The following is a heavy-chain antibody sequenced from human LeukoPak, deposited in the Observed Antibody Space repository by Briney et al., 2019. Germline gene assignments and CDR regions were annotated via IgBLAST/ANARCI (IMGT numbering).Heavy chain of an antibody. D-gene: IGHD6-19*01. CDR1: GFNVSSNY. CDR3: AKDANSPAVAEFYYYYGMDV. Sequence: GGSLRLSCAASGFNVSSNYMSWVRQAPGKGLEWVSGISWNSGSIGYADSVKGRFTISRDNAKNSLYLQMNSLRAEDTALYYCAKDANSPAVAEFYYYYGMDVWGQGTTVTVSS. CDR2: ISWNSGSI. J-gene: IGHJ6*02. V-gene: IGHV3-9*01.